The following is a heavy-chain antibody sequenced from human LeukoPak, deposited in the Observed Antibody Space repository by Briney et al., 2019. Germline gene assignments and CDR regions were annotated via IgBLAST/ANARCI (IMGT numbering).Heavy chain of an antibody. D-gene: IGHD6-19*01. CDR3: ATSGSGWYRFDY. CDR1: GFTFSSYA. CDR2: ISGSGATT. Sequence: GGSLRLSCAASGFTFSSYAMSWVRLAPGKGLEWVSAISGSGATTYYADSVRGRFSISRDISKNTLYLQMNSLRVEDTAVYYCATSGSGWYRFDYWGQGTLVSVSS. J-gene: IGHJ4*02. V-gene: IGHV3-23*01.